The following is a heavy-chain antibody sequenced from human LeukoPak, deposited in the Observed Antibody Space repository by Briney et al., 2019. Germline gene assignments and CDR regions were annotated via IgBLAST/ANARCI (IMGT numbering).Heavy chain of an antibody. J-gene: IGHJ6*02. V-gene: IGHV4-59*08. CDR3: ARRSTVTTYDWYYYYGMDV. D-gene: IGHD4-17*01. CDR1: GGSISSYY. Sequence: PSETLSLTCTVSGGSISSYYWSWIRQPPGKGLEWIGCIYYSGSTNYNPSLKSRVTISVDTSKNQFSLKLSSVTAADTAVYYCARRSTVTTYDWYYYYGMDVWGQGTTVTVSS. CDR2: IYYSGST.